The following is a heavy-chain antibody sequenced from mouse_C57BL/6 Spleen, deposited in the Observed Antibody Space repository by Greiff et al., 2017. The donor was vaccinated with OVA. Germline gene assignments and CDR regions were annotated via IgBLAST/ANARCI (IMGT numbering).Heavy chain of an antibody. D-gene: IGHD2-4*01. J-gene: IGHJ2*01. CDR3: ARLGDYDGFDY. V-gene: IGHV1-18*01. CDR1: GYTFTDYN. CDR2: INPNNGGT. Sequence: EVKLVESGPELVKPGASVKIPCKASGYTFTDYNMDWVKQSHGKSLEWIGDINPNNGGTIYNQKFKGKATLTVDKSSSTAYMELRSLTSEDTAVYYCARLGDYDGFDYWGQGTTLTVSS.